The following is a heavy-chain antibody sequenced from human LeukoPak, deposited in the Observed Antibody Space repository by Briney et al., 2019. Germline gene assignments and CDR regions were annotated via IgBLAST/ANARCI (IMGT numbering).Heavy chain of an antibody. CDR2: ISGSGGTT. J-gene: IGHJ3*01. Sequence: GGSLRLSCAASGFTFSNYAISWVRQAPGKGLEWVSVISGSGGTTSYADPVKGRFTISRDNSNDTLYLQMNSLRVGDTAVYYCAKGRTVLNDALDVGGQGTMVTVS. D-gene: IGHD4-11*01. CDR3: AKGRTVLNDALDV. CDR1: GFTFSNYA. V-gene: IGHV3-23*01.